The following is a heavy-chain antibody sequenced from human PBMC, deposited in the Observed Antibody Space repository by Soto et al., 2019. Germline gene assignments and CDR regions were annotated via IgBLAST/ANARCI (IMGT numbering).Heavy chain of an antibody. D-gene: IGHD3-10*01. CDR2: ISGSGGST. J-gene: IGHJ5*02. V-gene: IGHV3-23*01. CDR1: GFTFSSYA. CDR3: AKIPLGNYYGSGSWFDP. Sequence: GGSLRLSCAASGFTFSSYAMSWVRQAPGKGLEWVSAISGSGGSTYYADSVKGRFTISRDNSKNTLYLQMNSLRAEDTAVYYCAKIPLGNYYGSGSWFDPWGQGTLVTVSS.